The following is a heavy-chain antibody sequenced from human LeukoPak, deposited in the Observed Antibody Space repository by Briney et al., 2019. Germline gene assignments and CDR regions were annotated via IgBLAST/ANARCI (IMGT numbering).Heavy chain of an antibody. CDR2: IYYSEST. J-gene: IGHJ4*02. V-gene: IGHV4-30-4*01. Sequence: SETLSLTCTVSGGSISSGDYYWSWIRQPPGKGLEWIGYIYYSESTYYNPSLKSRVTISVDTSKNQFSLKLSSVTAADTAVYYCARAIAASHLDYWGQGTLVTVSS. CDR3: ARAIAASHLDY. D-gene: IGHD6-13*01. CDR1: GGSISSGDYY.